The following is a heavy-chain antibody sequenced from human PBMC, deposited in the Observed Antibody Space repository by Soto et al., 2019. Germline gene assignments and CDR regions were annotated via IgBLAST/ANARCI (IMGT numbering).Heavy chain of an antibody. V-gene: IGHV3-64*01. CDR3: ARDAPDDYGDY. CDR2: ISSNGGSK. CDR1: GFTFSSYA. Sequence: EVQLVESGGGLVQPGGSLRLSCAASGFTFSSYAMHWVRQAPGKGLEYVSAISSNGGSKYYANSVKGRFTISRDNSKNPLDLQMGSLRAEDMDVYYCARDAPDDYGDYWGQGTLVTVSS. J-gene: IGHJ4*02.